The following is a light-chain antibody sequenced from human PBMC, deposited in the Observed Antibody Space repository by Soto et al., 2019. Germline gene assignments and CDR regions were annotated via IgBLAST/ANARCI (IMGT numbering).Light chain of an antibody. V-gene: IGKV3-20*01. CDR1: QSVTAGY. Sequence: EIVLTQSPATLSWSPGESSTPSCMASQSVTAGYFAWYQQKSGQAPRLIIYETSSRMTGVPDRFSGSGSGTDFTLTISRLEPEDFAVYFCQQYGNSPTFGQGTKVDI. CDR2: ETS. J-gene: IGKJ1*01. CDR3: QQYGNSPT.